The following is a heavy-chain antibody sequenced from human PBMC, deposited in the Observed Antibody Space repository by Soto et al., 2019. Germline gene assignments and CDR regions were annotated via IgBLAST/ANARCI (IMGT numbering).Heavy chain of an antibody. CDR3: AREVCSGGSCYDSTNHYYNGMDV. D-gene: IGHD2-15*01. V-gene: IGHV4-31*03. CDR1: GGSISSGGYY. J-gene: IGHJ6*02. Sequence: PSETLSLTCTVSGGSISSGGYYWSWIRQHPGKGLEWIGYIYYSGSTYYNPSLKSRVTISVDTSKNQFSLKLSSVTAADTAVYHCAREVCSGGSCYDSTNHYYNGMDVWGQGTTVTVSS. CDR2: IYYSGST.